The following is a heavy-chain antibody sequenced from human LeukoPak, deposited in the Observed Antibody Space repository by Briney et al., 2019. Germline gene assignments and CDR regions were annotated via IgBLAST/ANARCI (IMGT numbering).Heavy chain of an antibody. Sequence: PGGSLRLSCAASGFTFSSYWMSWVRQAPGKGLEWVANIKQDGSEKYYVDSVKGRFTISRDNAKNSLYLQMNSLRAEDTAVYYCARDPPIARDGYSFDYWGQGTLVTVSS. V-gene: IGHV3-7*01. D-gene: IGHD5-24*01. CDR3: ARDPPIARDGYSFDY. CDR1: GFTFSSYW. J-gene: IGHJ4*02. CDR2: IKQDGSEK.